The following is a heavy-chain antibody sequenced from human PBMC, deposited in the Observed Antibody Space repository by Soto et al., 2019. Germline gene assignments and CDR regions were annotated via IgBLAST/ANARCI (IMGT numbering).Heavy chain of an antibody. J-gene: IGHJ5*02. D-gene: IGHD3-22*01. CDR2: IYYSGST. Sequence: ASETLSLTCTVSRGSISSSGHYWGWIRQPPGKGLEWIGSIYYSGSTYYNPSLKSRVTMSVDTSKNQFSLKLSSVTAADTAVYHCARSLIAVVASYWFDPWGQGTLVTVSS. CDR1: RGSISSSGHY. CDR3: ARSLIAVVASYWFDP. V-gene: IGHV4-39*01.